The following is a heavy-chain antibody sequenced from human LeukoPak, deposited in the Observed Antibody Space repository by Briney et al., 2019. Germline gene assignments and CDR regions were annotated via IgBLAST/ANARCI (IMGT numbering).Heavy chain of an antibody. D-gene: IGHD3-16*01. J-gene: IGHJ4*02. CDR1: GFTFGDYA. CDR2: IRSKAYGGTT. Sequence: GGSLRLSCTASGFTFGDYAMSWVRQAPGKGLEWVGFIRSKAYGGTTEYAASVKGRFTISRDDSKSIAYLQMNSLKTEDTAVYYCTRDGSYDPGPPYYFDYWGQGTLVTVSS. V-gene: IGHV3-49*04. CDR3: TRDGSYDPGPPYYFDY.